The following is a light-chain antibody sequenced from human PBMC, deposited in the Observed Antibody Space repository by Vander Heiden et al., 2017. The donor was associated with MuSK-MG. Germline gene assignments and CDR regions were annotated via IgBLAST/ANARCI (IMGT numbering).Light chain of an antibody. CDR2: DAS. CDR3: QQDGSSLFT. Sequence: EIPLTPSPATLSLSPGEDATLSCGASQSVSRNFLAWYQQKPGRAPRLLIYDASTRATGIPDRFSGSGSGADFTLTISRLEPEDFAVYYCQQDGSSLFTFGGGTKVEIK. V-gene: IGKV3D-20*01. CDR1: QSVSRNF. J-gene: IGKJ4*01.